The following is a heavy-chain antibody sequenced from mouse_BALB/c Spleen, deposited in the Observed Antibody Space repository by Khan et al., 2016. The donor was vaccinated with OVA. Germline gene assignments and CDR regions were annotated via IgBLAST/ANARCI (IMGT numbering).Heavy chain of an antibody. CDR2: VNPNTDNT. Sequence: VQLQQSGPDLVKPGASVKISCKASGYSFTLYYMSWVKQSHGKSLEWIGRVNPNTDNTNYNQEFKGKAILTVDKSSNTAYMELRSLTSEDSAVYFCARGYDFVASWGQGTLVTVSA. CDR3: ARGYDFVAS. D-gene: IGHD2-14*01. CDR1: GYSFTLYY. V-gene: IGHV1-26*01. J-gene: IGHJ3*01.